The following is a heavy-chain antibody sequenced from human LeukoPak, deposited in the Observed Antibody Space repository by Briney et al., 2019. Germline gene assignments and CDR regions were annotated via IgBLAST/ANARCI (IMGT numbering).Heavy chain of an antibody. CDR2: ISSSSSTM. CDR1: GFTFSSYT. D-gene: IGHD3-10*01. CDR3: ARVGYYADDAFDI. V-gene: IGHV3-48*01. J-gene: IGHJ3*02. Sequence: PGGSLRLSCAASGFTFSSYTMNWVRQAPGKGLEWVSYISSSSSTMYYADSVKGRFTISRDNAKNSLYLQMNSLRAEDTAVYYCARVGYYADDAFDIWGQGTMVTVSS.